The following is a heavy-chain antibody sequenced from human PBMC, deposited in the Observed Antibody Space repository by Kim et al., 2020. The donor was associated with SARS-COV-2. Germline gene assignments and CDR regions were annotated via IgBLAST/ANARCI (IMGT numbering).Heavy chain of an antibody. CDR2: INPSGGST. J-gene: IGHJ4*02. CDR1: GYTFTSYY. Sequence: ASVKVSCKASGYTFTSYYMHWVRQAPGQGLEWMGIINPSGGSTSYAQKFQGRVTMTRDTSTSTVYMELSSLRSEDTVVYYCARGSYYDILTGYYPPSDYWGQGTLVTVSS. D-gene: IGHD3-9*01. V-gene: IGHV1-46*01. CDR3: ARGSYYDILTGYYPPSDY.